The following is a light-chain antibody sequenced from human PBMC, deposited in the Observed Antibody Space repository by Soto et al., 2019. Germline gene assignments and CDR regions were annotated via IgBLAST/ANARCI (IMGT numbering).Light chain of an antibody. V-gene: IGKV3-11*01. J-gene: IGKJ4*01. CDR2: DAS. Sequence: EIVLTQSTATLSLSPGDRATLSCRASQSVGSYLGWYQQRPGQAPRLLIYDASNRATGIPARFSGSGSGTDFTLTIISLEPEDFAVYYCQQRSDWPSTFGGGTKVEI. CDR3: QQRSDWPST. CDR1: QSVGSY.